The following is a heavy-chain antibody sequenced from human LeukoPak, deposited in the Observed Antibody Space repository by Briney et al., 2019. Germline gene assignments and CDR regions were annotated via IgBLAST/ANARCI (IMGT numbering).Heavy chain of an antibody. Sequence: GASVKVSCKASGYTFTGYYMHWVRQAPGQGLEWMGRINPNSGGTNYAQKFQGRVTMTRDTSISTAYMELSRLRSDDTAVYYCARSYYDFWSGYYTHYFDYWGQGTLVTVSS. D-gene: IGHD3-3*01. J-gene: IGHJ4*02. CDR3: ARSYYDFWSGYYTHYFDY. CDR1: GYTFTGYY. V-gene: IGHV1-2*06. CDR2: INPNSGGT.